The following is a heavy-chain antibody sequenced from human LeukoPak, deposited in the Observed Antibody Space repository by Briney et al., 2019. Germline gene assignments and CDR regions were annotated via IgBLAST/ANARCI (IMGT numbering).Heavy chain of an antibody. D-gene: IGHD2-15*01. J-gene: IGHJ5*02. V-gene: IGHV1-2*02. CDR3: ARAAGREESTQRWSLDP. Sequence: ASVTVSCKASGYTFTGYYMYWVRQAPGQGLEWMGWINPNSGGTNYAQKFQGRVTMTRDTSISTAYMELSRLRSDDTAVYYCARAAGREESTQRWSLDPWGQGTLVTVSS. CDR2: INPNSGGT. CDR1: GYTFTGYY.